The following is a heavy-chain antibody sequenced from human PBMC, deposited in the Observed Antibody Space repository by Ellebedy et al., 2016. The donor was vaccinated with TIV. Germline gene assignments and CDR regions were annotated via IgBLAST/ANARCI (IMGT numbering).Heavy chain of an antibody. Sequence: GESLKISCAASGFTFSNCGMHLVRPAPGKGLEWVAGISYDGSTEYYADSVKGRFTISRDNSKNTLYLQMNSLRPEDTSIYNCAKVNTTMVTVFSYIGSWGQGTLVTVSS. D-gene: IGHD5-18*01. J-gene: IGHJ4*02. CDR3: AKVNTTMVTVFSYIGS. CDR1: GFTFSNCG. CDR2: ISYDGSTE. V-gene: IGHV3-30*18.